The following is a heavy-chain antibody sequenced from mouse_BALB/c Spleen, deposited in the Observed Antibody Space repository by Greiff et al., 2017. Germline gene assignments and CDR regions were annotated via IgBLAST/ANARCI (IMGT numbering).Heavy chain of an antibody. CDR1: GFSLTSYG. CDR2: IWAGGST. D-gene: IGHD1-1*02. CDR3: ARESPYYRFAY. V-gene: IGHV2-9*02. Sequence: VKLMESGPGLVAPSQSLSITCTVSGFSLTSYGVHWVRQPPGKGLEWLGVIWAGGSTNYNSALMSRLSISKDNSKSQVFLKMNSLQTDDTAMYYCARESPYYRFAYWGQGTLVTVSA. J-gene: IGHJ3*01.